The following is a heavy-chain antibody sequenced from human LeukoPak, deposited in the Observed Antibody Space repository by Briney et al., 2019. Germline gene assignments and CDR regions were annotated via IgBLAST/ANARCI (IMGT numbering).Heavy chain of an antibody. D-gene: IGHD2-15*01. V-gene: IGHV3-23*01. CDR2: ISGSGGST. CDR1: GFTFSSYA. J-gene: IGHJ4*02. CDR3: ASTRDKKVKGYCSGGSCYNPY. Sequence: GGSLRLSCAASGFTFSSYAMGWVRQAPGKGLEWVSAISGSGGSTYYADSVKGRFTISRDNSKNTLYLQMNSLRAEDTAVYYCASTRDKKVKGYCSGGSCYNPYWGQGTLVTVSS.